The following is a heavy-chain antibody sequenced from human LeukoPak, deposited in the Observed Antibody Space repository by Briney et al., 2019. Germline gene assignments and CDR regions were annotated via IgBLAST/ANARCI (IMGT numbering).Heavy chain of an antibody. J-gene: IGHJ4*02. CDR1: VLTFHQYS. CDR3: AKASFQRYYYGSGLDY. Sequence: GWGLRLSCAASVLTFHQYSMHWVRQAAGKGVEWVSGSSWNSGRIRYAHPLQRLFTISRDNAKSSLYLQMNTLRAQGTALYYCAKASFQRYYYGSGLDYSGQGTLLTLSS. CDR2: SSWNSGRI. V-gene: IGHV3-9*01. D-gene: IGHD3-10*01.